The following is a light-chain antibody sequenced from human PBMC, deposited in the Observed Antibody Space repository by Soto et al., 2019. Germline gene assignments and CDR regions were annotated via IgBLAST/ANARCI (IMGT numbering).Light chain of an antibody. V-gene: IGLV2-14*03. Sequence: QSVLTQPASVSGSPGQSIAVSCSGTSSDIGAYIHVSWYQQHPGKAPKLMIYDVSNRPSGVSDRFSGSKSGNTASLTISGLQAEDEGDYYCTSYTPSGTYVFGAGTKLTVL. CDR3: TSYTPSGTYV. CDR1: SSDIGAYIH. CDR2: DVS. J-gene: IGLJ1*01.